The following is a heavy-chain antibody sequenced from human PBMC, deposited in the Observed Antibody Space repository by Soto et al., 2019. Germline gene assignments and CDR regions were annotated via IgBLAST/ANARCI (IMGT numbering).Heavy chain of an antibody. CDR2: IGTAGDP. J-gene: IGHJ3*02. D-gene: IGHD3-22*01. CDR3: ARGSYYYDSSGPGAFDI. V-gene: IGHV3-13*05. Sequence: GSLTLSCADSVFTVSSYDMHWVGQATGKGLEWVSAIGTAGDPYYPGSVKGRFTISRENAKNSLYLQMNSLRAGDTAVYYCARGSYYYDSSGPGAFDIWGQGTMVTVSS. CDR1: VFTVSSYD.